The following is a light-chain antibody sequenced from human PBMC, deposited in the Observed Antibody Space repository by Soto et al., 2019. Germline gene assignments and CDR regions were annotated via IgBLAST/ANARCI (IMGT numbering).Light chain of an antibody. CDR2: GAS. CDR3: QQYNRWPRA. J-gene: IGKJ1*01. CDR1: QSVSST. Sequence: EFVMTQSPATLSLSPVERAILSFIAIQSVSSTLAWYQQKPGQAPRLLIYGASTRPIGIPARFSGTGSETEFTLTISSLQSEDFAVYYCQQYNRWPRAFGQGTKVDIK. V-gene: IGKV3-15*01.